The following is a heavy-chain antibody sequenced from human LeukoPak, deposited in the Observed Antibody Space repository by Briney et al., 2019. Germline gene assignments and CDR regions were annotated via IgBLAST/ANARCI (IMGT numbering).Heavy chain of an antibody. J-gene: IGHJ6*02. CDR2: INSDGSTI. D-gene: IGHD6-19*01. CDR3: ARVFEYSSGWRTVYGMDV. CDR1: GFTFSSYW. Sequence: GGSLRLSCAASGFTFSSYWMHWVRQAPGKGLVWVSRINSDGSTINYADSVKGRFTISRDNAKNTLYLQMNSLRAEDTAVYYCARVFEYSSGWRTVYGMDVWGQGTTVTVSS. V-gene: IGHV3-74*01.